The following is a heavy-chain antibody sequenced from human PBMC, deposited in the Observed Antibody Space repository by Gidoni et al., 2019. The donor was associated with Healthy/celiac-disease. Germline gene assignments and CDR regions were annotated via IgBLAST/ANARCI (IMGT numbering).Heavy chain of an antibody. V-gene: IGHV4-39*01. CDR2: IYYSGST. J-gene: IGHJ4*02. CDR1: GGSISSSTYY. Sequence: QLQLQESGPGLVKPSETLSLTCTVSGGSISSSTYYWGWIRQPPGKGLEWIGSIYYSGSTYYNPSLKSRVTISVDTSKNQFSLKLSSVTAADTAVYYCARHHQGAAGYYWGQGTLVTVSS. D-gene: IGHD3-9*01. CDR3: ARHHQGAAGYY.